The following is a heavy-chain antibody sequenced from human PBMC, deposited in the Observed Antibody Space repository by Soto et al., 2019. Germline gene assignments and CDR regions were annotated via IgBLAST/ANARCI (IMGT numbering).Heavy chain of an antibody. CDR3: AMSREGCAFDI. CDR1: GFTFSSYG. CDR2: IWYDGSNK. J-gene: IGHJ3*02. V-gene: IGHV3-33*01. Sequence: QVQLVESGGGVVQPGRSLRLSCAASGFTFSSYGMHWVRQAPGKGLEWVAVIWYDGSNKYYADSVQGRFTISRDNSKNTLYLQINRLRDEDTAVYYCAMSREGCAFDIWGPGTMVTDYS.